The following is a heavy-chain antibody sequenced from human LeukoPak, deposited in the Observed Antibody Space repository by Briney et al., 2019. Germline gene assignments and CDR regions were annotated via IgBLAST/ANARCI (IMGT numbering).Heavy chain of an antibody. CDR1: GFIFSSYA. D-gene: IGHD5-12*01. V-gene: IGHV3-23*01. Sequence: GGSLRLSCAASGFIFSSYAMSWVRQAPGKGLEWVSAISGSGGSTYYADSVKGRFTISRDNSKNTLYLQMNSLRAEDTAVYYCAEHGYSGYRVEYYFDYWGQGTLVTVSS. CDR2: ISGSGGST. J-gene: IGHJ4*02. CDR3: AEHGYSGYRVEYYFDY.